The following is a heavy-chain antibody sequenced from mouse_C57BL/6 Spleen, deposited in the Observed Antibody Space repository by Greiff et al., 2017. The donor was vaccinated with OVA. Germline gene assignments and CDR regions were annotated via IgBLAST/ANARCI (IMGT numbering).Heavy chain of an antibody. D-gene: IGHD1-1*01. CDR2: IDPETGGT. J-gene: IGHJ4*01. V-gene: IGHV1-15*01. Sequence: QVQLKESGAELVRPGASVTLSCKASGYTFTDYEMHWVKQTPVHGLEWIGAIDPETGGTAYNQKFKGKAILTADKSSSTAYMELRSLTSEDSAVYYCTRGYGSRYYYAMDDWGQGTSVTVSS. CDR3: TRGYGSRYYYAMDD. CDR1: GYTFTDYE.